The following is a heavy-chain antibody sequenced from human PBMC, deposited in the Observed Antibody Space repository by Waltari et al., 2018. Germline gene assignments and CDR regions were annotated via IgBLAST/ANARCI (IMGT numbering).Heavy chain of an antibody. Sequence: QVQLQESGPRLVKPSETLSLACTASGGSISSHYWTWIRQPPGKGLEWMGYISFSGTTTYSPSLKSRVTISVDTSKNQVSLKLNSVTAADTAVYYCARDRDDSSGTDALDIWGQGTMVTVSS. CDR3: ARDRDDSSGTDALDI. V-gene: IGHV4-59*11. CDR1: GGSISSHY. J-gene: IGHJ3*02. D-gene: IGHD3-22*01. CDR2: ISFSGTT.